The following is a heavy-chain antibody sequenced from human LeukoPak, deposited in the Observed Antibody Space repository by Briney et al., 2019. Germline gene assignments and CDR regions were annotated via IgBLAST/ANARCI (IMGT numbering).Heavy chain of an antibody. CDR2: IYYSGST. CDR1: GGSISGYY. V-gene: IGHV4-31*03. J-gene: IGHJ4*02. Sequence: SETLSLTCTVSGGSISGYYWSWIRQHPGKGLEWTGYIYYSGSTYYNPSLKSRVTISVDTSKNQFSLKLSSVTAADTAVYYCASGQGYWGQGTLVTVSS. CDR3: ASGQGY.